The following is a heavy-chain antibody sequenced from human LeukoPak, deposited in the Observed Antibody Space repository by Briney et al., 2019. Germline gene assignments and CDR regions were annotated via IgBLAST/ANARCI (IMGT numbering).Heavy chain of an antibody. CDR2: IYYSGST. V-gene: IGHV4-59*01. CDR1: GGSLSSYY. CDR3: ARGVPYYYYMDV. Sequence: SETLSLTCTVSGGSLSSYYGSWIRQPPGKGLEWIGYIYYSGSTNYNPSLKSRVTISVDTSKNQFSLKLSSVTASDTAVYYCARGVPYYYYMDVWGKGTTVTVSS. J-gene: IGHJ6*03.